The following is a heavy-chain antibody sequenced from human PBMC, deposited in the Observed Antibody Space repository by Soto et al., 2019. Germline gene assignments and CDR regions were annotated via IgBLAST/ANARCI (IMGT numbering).Heavy chain of an antibody. D-gene: IGHD1-26*01. J-gene: IGHJ4*02. CDR3: ARDLAKGGGSAGFDY. Sequence: ASVKVSCKGSGYTFTVYYMHWVRQAPGQGLEWMGWINPKSGGTMYPQKFQGRVTMTWDTSISTAYMALTRLGSDDTAVYYCARDLAKGGGSAGFDYWGQGTLVTVSS. CDR1: GYTFTVYY. CDR2: INPKSGGT. V-gene: IGHV1-2*02.